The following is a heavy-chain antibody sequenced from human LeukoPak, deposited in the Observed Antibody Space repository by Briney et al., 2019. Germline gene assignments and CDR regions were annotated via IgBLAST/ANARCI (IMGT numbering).Heavy chain of an antibody. CDR1: GGSVTTYY. CDR2: IYASGTI. D-gene: IGHD6-25*01. Sequence: SETLSLTCTVSGGSVTTYYWSWIRQPAEKGLEWIGRIYASGTINYNPSLKSRVSSSMDTSKNQFSLKLTSVTAADTAVYYCARGSGYINFDYWGQGTLVTVSS. CDR3: ARGSGYINFDY. V-gene: IGHV4-4*07. J-gene: IGHJ4*02.